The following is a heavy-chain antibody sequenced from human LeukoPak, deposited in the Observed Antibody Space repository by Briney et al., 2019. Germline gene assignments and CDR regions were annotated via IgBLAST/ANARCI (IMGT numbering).Heavy chain of an antibody. Sequence: SETLSLTCTVSGGSISSGSYYWSWIRQPAGKGLEWIGRIYTSGSTNYNPSLKSRVTISVDTSKNQFSLKLSSVTAADTAVYYCARLGTGGYGPYYYYMDVWGKGTTVTISS. J-gene: IGHJ6*03. CDR3: ARLGTGGYGPYYYYMDV. CDR1: GGSISSGSYY. CDR2: IYTSGST. D-gene: IGHD5-12*01. V-gene: IGHV4-61*02.